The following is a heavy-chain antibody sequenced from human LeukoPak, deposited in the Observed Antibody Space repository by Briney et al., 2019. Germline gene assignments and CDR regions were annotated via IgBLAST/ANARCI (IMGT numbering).Heavy chain of an antibody. CDR3: ATAQGRSVWNDVEGWFDS. Sequence: ASVKVSCKVSGYTLTELSMHWVRQAPGKGLEWMGGFDPEDGETIYAQKFQGRVTMTEDTSTDTAYMELSSLRSEDTAVYYCATAQGRSVWNDVEGWFDSWGQGTLVTVSS. CDR1: GYTLTELS. CDR2: FDPEDGET. V-gene: IGHV1-24*01. J-gene: IGHJ5*01. D-gene: IGHD1-1*01.